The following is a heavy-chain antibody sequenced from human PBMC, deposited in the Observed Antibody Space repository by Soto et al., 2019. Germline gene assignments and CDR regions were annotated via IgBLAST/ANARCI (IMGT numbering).Heavy chain of an antibody. CDR3: ATGPSIAARPVDDFDY. V-gene: IGHV1-18*01. D-gene: IGHD6-6*01. CDR2: ISAYNGNT. CDR1: GYTFTSYG. Sequence: QVQLVQSGAEVKKPGASVKVSCKASGYTFTSYGISWVRQAPGQGLEWMGWISAYNGNTNYAQKLQGRVTMTTDTSTSAAYMELRSLRSDDTAVYSCATGPSIAARPVDDFDYWGQGTLVTVSS. J-gene: IGHJ4*02.